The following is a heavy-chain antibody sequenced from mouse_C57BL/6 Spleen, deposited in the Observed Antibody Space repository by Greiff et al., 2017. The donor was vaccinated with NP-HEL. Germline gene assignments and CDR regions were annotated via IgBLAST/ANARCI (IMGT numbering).Heavy chain of an antibody. CDR1: GYTFTDYN. V-gene: IGHV1-22*01. D-gene: IGHD2-4*01. Sequence: EVQLQQSGPELVKPGASVKMSCKASGYTFTDYNMHWVKQSHGKSLEWIGYINPNNGGTSYNQKFKGKATLTVNKSSSTAYMELRSLTSEDSAVYDCATNYDYDGWFAYWGQGTLVTVSA. J-gene: IGHJ3*01. CDR3: ATNYDYDGWFAY. CDR2: INPNNGGT.